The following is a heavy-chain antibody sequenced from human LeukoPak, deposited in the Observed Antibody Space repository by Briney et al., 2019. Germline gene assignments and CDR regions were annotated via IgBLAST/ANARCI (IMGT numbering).Heavy chain of an antibody. CDR2: ISSSGSTI. CDR3: ARRYLELDY. Sequence: GGSLRLSCAASGFTFSTYAMNWVREAPGKGLEWVSYISSSGSTIYYADSVKGRFTISRDNAKNSLYLQMNSLRAEDTAVYYCARRYLELDYWGQGTLVTVSS. CDR1: GFTFSTYA. V-gene: IGHV3-48*03. J-gene: IGHJ4*02. D-gene: IGHD1-1*01.